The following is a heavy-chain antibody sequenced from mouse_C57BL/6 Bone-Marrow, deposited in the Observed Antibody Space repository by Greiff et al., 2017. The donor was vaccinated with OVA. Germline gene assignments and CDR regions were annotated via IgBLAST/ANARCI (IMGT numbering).Heavy chain of an antibody. Sequence: EVKLVESGGGLVKPGGSLKLSCAASGFTFSSYAMSWVRQTPEKRLEWVATISDGGSYTYYPDNVKGRFTISRDNAKNNLYLQMSHLKSEDTAMYYCAREERFAYWGQGTLVTVSA. CDR1: GFTFSSYA. CDR3: AREERFAY. CDR2: ISDGGSYT. V-gene: IGHV5-4*01. J-gene: IGHJ3*01.